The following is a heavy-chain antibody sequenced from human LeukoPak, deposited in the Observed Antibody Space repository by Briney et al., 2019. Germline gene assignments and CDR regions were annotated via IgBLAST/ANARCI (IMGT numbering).Heavy chain of an antibody. J-gene: IGHJ5*02. Sequence: SVKASCKASGGTFSNYPIIWVRQAPGRGLEWLGGIIPIYGTANYAQMFQGRITLTAHESTATAYMELTSLTSDDTAMYFCATHTGGYNYWWFDIWGQGTLVTVSS. D-gene: IGHD5-24*01. CDR3: ATHTGGYNYWWFDI. CDR1: GGTFSNYP. CDR2: IIPIYGTA. V-gene: IGHV1-69*01.